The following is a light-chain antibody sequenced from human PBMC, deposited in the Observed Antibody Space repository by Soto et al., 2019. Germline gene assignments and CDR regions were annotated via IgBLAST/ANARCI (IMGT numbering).Light chain of an antibody. CDR1: QSVSSY. CDR2: DAS. CDR3: QHRGT. V-gene: IGKV3-11*01. J-gene: IGKJ1*01. Sequence: EIVLTQSPATLSLSPGERATLSCRASQSVSSYLAWYQQKPGQAPRLLIYDASNRATGIPARFSGSGSGTDLNLTISSLEPEDFAVYYCQHRGTFGQGTKVEIK.